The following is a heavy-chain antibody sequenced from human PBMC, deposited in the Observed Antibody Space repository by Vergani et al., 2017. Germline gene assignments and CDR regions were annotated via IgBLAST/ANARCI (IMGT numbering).Heavy chain of an antibody. CDR1: GFTFSSYA. V-gene: IGHV3-23*01. D-gene: IGHD4-17*01. J-gene: IGHJ6*03. CDR2: ISGSGGST. Sequence: EVQLLESGGGLVQPGGSLRLSCAASGFTFSSYAMSWVRQAPGKGLEWVSAISGSGGSTYYADSVKGRFTISRDNSKNSLYLQMNSLRAEDTAVYYCARGDYGDNPFSYYYYMDVWGKGTTVTVSS. CDR3: ARGDYGDNPFSYYYYMDV.